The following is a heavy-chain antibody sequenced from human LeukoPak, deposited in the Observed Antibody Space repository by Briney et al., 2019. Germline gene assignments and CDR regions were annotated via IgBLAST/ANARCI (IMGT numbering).Heavy chain of an antibody. Sequence: GGSLRLSCAASGFIFDDYAMLRVRQTPKKGLEWVSSISWNGYSSFYVDSVKGRFTITRDNNKNFLYLQMDTLRPEDTALYYCAQDGGVGNWGQGTLVTVSS. CDR3: AQDGGVGN. CDR1: GFIFDDYA. D-gene: IGHD3-16*01. J-gene: IGHJ1*01. CDR2: ISWNGYSS. V-gene: IGHV3-43D*03.